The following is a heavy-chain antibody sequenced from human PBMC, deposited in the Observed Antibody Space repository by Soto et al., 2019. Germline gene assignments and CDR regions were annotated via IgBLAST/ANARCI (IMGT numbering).Heavy chain of an antibody. V-gene: IGHV4-39*01. CDR2: IYYSGNA. CDR1: GATINRGSYY. J-gene: IGHJ4*02. CDR3: LRASTLDY. Sequence: QLQLQESGPGLVKPPETLSLTCSVSGATINRGSYYWGWVRQPPGKGLEWIGSIYYSGNAYYSPSLKNLVTISVDTSKNQFSLKVNSVTSADTAFYYCLRASTLDYWGQGILVTVSS.